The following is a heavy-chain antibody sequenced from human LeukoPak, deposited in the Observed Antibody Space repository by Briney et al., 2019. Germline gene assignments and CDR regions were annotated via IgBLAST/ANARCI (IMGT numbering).Heavy chain of an antibody. J-gene: IGHJ4*02. Sequence: SETLSLTCTISGGSISSYYWSWIRQPPGKGLEWIGYIYYSGNTNYNPSLKSRVTISVDTSKNQFSLKLYSVTAADTAVYYCARGGYSTGWSFFDYWGQGPLVTVSS. V-gene: IGHV4-59*12. D-gene: IGHD6-19*01. CDR3: ARGGYSTGWSFFDY. CDR2: IYYSGNT. CDR1: GGSISSYY.